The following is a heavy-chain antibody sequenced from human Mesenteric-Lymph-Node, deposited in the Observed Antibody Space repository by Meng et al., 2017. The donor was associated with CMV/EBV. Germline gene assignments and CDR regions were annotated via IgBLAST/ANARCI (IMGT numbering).Heavy chain of an antibody. Sequence: GESLKISCAASGLTFSSYGMHWVRQAPGKGLEWVAFTRYDGKNEFYADPVKGRFTISRDNAKKSLNLQMNSLRAEDTAVYYCASQDSALTHGMDVWGQGTTVTVSS. CDR1: GLTFSSYG. CDR3: ASQDSALTHGMDV. CDR2: TRYDGKNE. D-gene: IGHD5-18*01. J-gene: IGHJ6*02. V-gene: IGHV3-30*02.